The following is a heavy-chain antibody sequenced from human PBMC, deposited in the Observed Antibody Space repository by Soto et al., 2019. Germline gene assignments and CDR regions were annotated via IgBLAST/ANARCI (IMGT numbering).Heavy chain of an antibody. CDR2: ISSTGSTP. CDR3: ARGQQLVANWLDP. CDR1: GFPFSDSY. D-gene: IGHD6-6*01. V-gene: IGHV3-11*01. Sequence: PGGSLRLSCAASGFPFSDSYMAWIRQAPGKGLEEIATISSTGSTPYYADSVKGRFTISRDNAQHSLYLEMNNLRAEDTAVYYCARGQQLVANWLDPWGQGILVTVSS. J-gene: IGHJ5*02.